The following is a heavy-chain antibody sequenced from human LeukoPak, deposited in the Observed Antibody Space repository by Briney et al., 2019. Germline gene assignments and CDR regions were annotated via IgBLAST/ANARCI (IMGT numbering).Heavy chain of an antibody. D-gene: IGHD6-19*01. CDR3: ARVRSSGWMLDAFDI. J-gene: IGHJ3*02. CDR1: GFTFSSYA. V-gene: IGHV3-30*04. Sequence: GGSLRLSCAASGFTFSSYAMHWVRQAPGKGLEWVAVISYDGSHKFYADSVKGRFTISRDNSKNTLYLQMNSLRAEDTAVYYCARVRSSGWMLDAFDIWGQGTMVTVSS. CDR2: ISYDGSHK.